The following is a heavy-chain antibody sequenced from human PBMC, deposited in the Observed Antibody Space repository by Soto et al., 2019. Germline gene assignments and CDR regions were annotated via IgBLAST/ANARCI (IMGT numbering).Heavy chain of an antibody. D-gene: IGHD7-27*01. CDR1: GGSISSYY. J-gene: IGHJ4*02. CDR2: IYYSGST. CDR3: ARGPSGDKVDY. V-gene: IGHV4-59*08. Sequence: SETLSLTCTVSGGSISSYYWSWIRQPPGKGLEWIGFIYYSGSTNYNPSLTSRITISVDTSKTQFSLDLNSVTAADTAVYYCARGPSGDKVDYWGQGILVTVSS.